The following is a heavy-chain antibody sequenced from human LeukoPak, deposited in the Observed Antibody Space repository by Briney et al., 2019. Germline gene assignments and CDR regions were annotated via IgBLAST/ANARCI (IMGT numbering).Heavy chain of an antibody. CDR3: XXXXGLTSGWXXX. D-gene: IGHD6-19*01. Sequence: GESLKISCKGSGYIFSTYWIAWVRQLPGKGLEWMGIIYPGDSDTRYSPSFEGQVTISVDKSTNTACLQWSSLKASDSAMYYXXXXXGLTSGWXXXWGXGXLVXXXS. J-gene: IGHJ4*01. CDR2: IYPGDSDT. CDR1: GYIFSTYW. V-gene: IGHV5-51*01.